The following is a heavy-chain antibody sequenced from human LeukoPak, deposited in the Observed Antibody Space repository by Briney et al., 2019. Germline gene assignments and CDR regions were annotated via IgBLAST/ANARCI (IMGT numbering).Heavy chain of an antibody. CDR2: ISGSGNSI. CDR3: AREPRLAVY. CDR1: GFAFSDYY. Sequence: GPLRLSCAGSGFAFSDYYMTWIRQAPGRGLEFISYISGSGNSIVYADSVKGRFTISRDNAKNSLYLQMNSLRDEDTAVYYCAREPRLAVYWGQGTLVTVSS. V-gene: IGHV3-11*01. D-gene: IGHD6-19*01. J-gene: IGHJ4*02.